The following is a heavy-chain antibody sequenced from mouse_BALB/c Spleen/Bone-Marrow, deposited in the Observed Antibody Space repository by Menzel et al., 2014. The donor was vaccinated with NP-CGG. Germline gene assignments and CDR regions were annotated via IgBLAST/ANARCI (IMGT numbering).Heavy chain of an antibody. CDR3: ARSDGTYAMDY. J-gene: IGHJ4*01. D-gene: IGHD2-1*01. Sequence: VQLQQSGPDLVKPSQSLSLTCTVTDYSIXSGYSWHWIRQFPGNKLEWMGYIHYSGSTNYNPSLKSRISITRDTSKNQFFLQLNSVTTEDTATYYCARSDGTYAMDYWGQGTLVTVSS. V-gene: IGHV3-1*02. CDR1: DYSIXSGYS. CDR2: IHYSGST.